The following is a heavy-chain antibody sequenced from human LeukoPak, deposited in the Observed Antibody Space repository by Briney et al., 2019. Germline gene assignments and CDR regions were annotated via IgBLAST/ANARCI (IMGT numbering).Heavy chain of an antibody. CDR1: GGSFSGYY. CDR2: INHSGST. D-gene: IGHD3-16*01. CDR3: ARGWGGRH. Sequence: PSETLSLTCAVYGGSFSGYYWSWIRQPPGKGLEWIGEINHSGSTNYNPSLKSRVTISVDTSKNQFSLKLSSVTAADTAVYYCARGWGGRHWGQGTLVTVSS. J-gene: IGHJ4*02. V-gene: IGHV4-34*01.